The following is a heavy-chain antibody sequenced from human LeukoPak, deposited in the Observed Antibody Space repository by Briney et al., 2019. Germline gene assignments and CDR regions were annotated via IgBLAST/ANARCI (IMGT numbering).Heavy chain of an antibody. V-gene: IGHV3-30*02. Sequence: GGSLRLSCAASGFTFSSYGMHWVRQAPGKGLEWVAFIRYDGSNKYYADSVKGRFTISRDNSKNTLHLQMNSLRAEDTAVYYCAKDREYSSGWRRYFDYWGQGTLVTVSS. CDR3: AKDREYSSGWRRYFDY. CDR1: GFTFSSYG. J-gene: IGHJ4*02. D-gene: IGHD6-19*01. CDR2: IRYDGSNK.